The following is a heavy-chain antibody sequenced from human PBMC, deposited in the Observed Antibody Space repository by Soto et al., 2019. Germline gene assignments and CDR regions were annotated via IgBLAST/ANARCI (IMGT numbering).Heavy chain of an antibody. J-gene: IGHJ4*02. D-gene: IGHD2-15*01. CDR3: ARTYCSGGSCYSDY. CDR1: GGSISSYY. Sequence: PSETLSLTCTVAGGSISSYYWSWIRQPPGKGLEWIGYIYYSGSTNYNPSLKSRVTISVDTSKNQFSLKLSSVTAADTAVYYCARTYCSGGSCYSDYWGQGTLVPSPQ. CDR2: IYYSGST. V-gene: IGHV4-59*01.